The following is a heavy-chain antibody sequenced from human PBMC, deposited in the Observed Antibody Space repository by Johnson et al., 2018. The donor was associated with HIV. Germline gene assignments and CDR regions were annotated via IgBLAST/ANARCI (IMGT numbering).Heavy chain of an antibody. D-gene: IGHD1-26*01. CDR1: GFTFSSYA. CDR2: ISGSGGST. Sequence: EVQLLESGGGLVQPGGSLRLSCAASGFTFSSYAMSWVRQAPGKGLEWVSAISGSGGSTYYADSVKGRFTISRDNSKNTLYLQMNSLRAEDTAVYYCAKRVRRSGSYPVGAFDIWGQGTMVTVSS. J-gene: IGHJ3*02. V-gene: IGHV3-23*01. CDR3: AKRVRRSGSYPVGAFDI.